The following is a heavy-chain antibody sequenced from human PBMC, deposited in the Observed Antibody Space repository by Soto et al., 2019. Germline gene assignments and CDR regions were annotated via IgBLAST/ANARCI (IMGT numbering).Heavy chain of an antibody. V-gene: IGHV1-3*01. CDR3: ARGHLGRIVGATGY. CDR2: INAGNGNT. J-gene: IGHJ4*02. CDR1: GYTFTSYA. Sequence: ASVKVSCKASGYTFTSYAMHWVRQAPGQRLEWMGWINAGNGNTKYSQKFQGRVTITRDTSASTAYMELSSLRSEDTAVYYCARGHLGRIVGATGYWGQGTLVTVSS. D-gene: IGHD1-26*01.